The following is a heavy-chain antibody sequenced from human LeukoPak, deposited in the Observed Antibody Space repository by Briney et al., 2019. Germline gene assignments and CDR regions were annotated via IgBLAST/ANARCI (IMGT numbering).Heavy chain of an antibody. Sequence: PSETLSLTCTVSGGSISSSSYYWGWIRQPPGKGLEWIGSIYYSGSTYYNPSLKSRVTISVDTSKNQFSLKLSSVTAADTAVYYCARGEGYGSGSYGYYYGMDVWGQGTTVTVSS. CDR2: IYYSGST. D-gene: IGHD3-10*01. CDR1: GGSISSSSYY. J-gene: IGHJ6*02. CDR3: ARGEGYGSGSYGYYYGMDV. V-gene: IGHV4-39*01.